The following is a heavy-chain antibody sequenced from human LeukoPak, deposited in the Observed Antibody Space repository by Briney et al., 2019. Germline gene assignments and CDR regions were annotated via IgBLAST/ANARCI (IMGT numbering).Heavy chain of an antibody. J-gene: IGHJ6*03. CDR2: INPNSGGT. D-gene: IGHD6-13*01. V-gene: IGHV1-2*02. Sequence: ASVRVSCKASGYTFTGYYMHWVRQAPGQGLEWMGWINPNSGGTNYAQKFQGRVTMTRDTSISTAYMELSRLRSDDTAVYYCARGIRGSSSWYRYYYYCYMDVWGKGTTVTVSS. CDR1: GYTFTGYY. CDR3: ARGIRGSSSWYRYYYYCYMDV.